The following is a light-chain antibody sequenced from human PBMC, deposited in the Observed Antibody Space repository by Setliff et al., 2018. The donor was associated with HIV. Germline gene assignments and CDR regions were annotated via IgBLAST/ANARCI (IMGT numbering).Light chain of an antibody. CDR1: SNDVGGYNY. J-gene: IGLJ1*01. Sequence: QSALAQPASVSGSPGQSITISCTGTSNDVGGYNYVSWYQQHPGKAPKLMIYEVSYRPSGVSNRFSGSKSGNTASLTISGLQAEDESDYYCSSYTSSATLLFGTGTKVT. CDR3: SSYTSSATLL. CDR2: EVS. V-gene: IGLV2-14*01.